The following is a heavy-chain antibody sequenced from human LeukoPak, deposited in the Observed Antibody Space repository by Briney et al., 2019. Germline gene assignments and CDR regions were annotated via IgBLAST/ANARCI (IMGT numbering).Heavy chain of an antibody. J-gene: IGHJ1*01. Sequence: GASVKVSCKASGYTFTSYYMHWVRQAPGQGLEWMGWISAYNGNTNYAQKLQGRVTMTTDTSTSTAYMELRSLRSDDTAVYYCASLWSGYIFQHWGQGTLVTVSS. CDR3: ASLWSGYIFQH. CDR1: GYTFTSYY. V-gene: IGHV1-18*04. CDR2: ISAYNGNT. D-gene: IGHD3-3*01.